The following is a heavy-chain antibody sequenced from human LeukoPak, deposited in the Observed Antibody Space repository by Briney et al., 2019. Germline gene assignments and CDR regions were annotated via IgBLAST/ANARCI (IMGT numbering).Heavy chain of an antibody. D-gene: IGHD4-23*01. Sequence: ASVKVSCKASGYTFTSYYMHWVRQAPGQGLEWMGIINPSGGSTSYAQKFQGRVTMTRDTSTSTVYMELSSLRSEDTAVYYCARSSGPPGGGYYYYYGMDVWGQGTTVTVSS. CDR1: GYTFTSYY. J-gene: IGHJ6*02. CDR2: INPSGGST. CDR3: ARSSGPPGGGYYYYYGMDV. V-gene: IGHV1-46*01.